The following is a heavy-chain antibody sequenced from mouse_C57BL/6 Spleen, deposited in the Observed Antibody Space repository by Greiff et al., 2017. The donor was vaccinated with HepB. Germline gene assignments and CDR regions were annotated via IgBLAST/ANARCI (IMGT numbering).Heavy chain of an antibody. J-gene: IGHJ4*01. CDR1: GFNIKDYY. D-gene: IGHD1-1*01. CDR2: IDPEDGDT. V-gene: IGHV14-1*01. CDR3: TTWRVSSYYYAMDY. Sequence: EVQGVESGAELVRPGASVKLSCTASGFNIKDYYMHWVKQRPEQGLEWIGRIDPEDGDTEYAPKFQGKATMTADTSSNTAYLQLSSLTSEDTAVYYCTTWRVSSYYYAMDYWGQGTSVTVSS.